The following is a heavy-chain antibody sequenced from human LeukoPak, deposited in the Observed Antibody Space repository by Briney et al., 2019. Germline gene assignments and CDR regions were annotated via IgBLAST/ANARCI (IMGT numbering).Heavy chain of an antibody. CDR3: ARSGGGYFDY. J-gene: IGHJ4*02. CDR1: GGSISSYY. D-gene: IGHD3-10*01. Sequence: SETLSLTCTVSGGSISSYYWSWIRQPPGKGLGWIGYIYYSGSTNYNPSLKSRVTISVDTSKNQFSLKLSSVTAADTAVYYCARSGGGYFDYWGQGTLVTVSS. V-gene: IGHV4-59*01. CDR2: IYYSGST.